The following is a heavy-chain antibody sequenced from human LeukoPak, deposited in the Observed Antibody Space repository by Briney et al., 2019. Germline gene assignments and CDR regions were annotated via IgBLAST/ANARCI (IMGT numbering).Heavy chain of an antibody. CDR2: IGSTGSSI. CDR3: ARDDVAWNDVHWFDP. Sequence: GGALRLSCAASGFTFSYYTMSWVRQAPGKGLEWVSSIGSTGSSIYDADSVKGRFTISRDNAKNSLYLQMSSLRVEDTAVYYCARDDVAWNDVHWFDPWGQGTLVTVSS. V-gene: IGHV3-21*01. J-gene: IGHJ5*02. CDR1: GFTFSYYT. D-gene: IGHD1-1*01.